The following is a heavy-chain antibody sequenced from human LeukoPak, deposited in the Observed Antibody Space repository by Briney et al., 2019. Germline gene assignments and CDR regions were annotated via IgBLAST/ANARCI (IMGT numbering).Heavy chain of an antibody. CDR1: GGSISSTSYY. CDR2: IYYSGST. D-gene: IGHD3-16*01. V-gene: IGHV4-39*07. J-gene: IGHJ5*02. CDR3: AREPLGDFDP. Sequence: SETLSLTCTVSGGSISSTSYYWGWIRQPPGKGLEWIGGIYYSGSTYYNPSLKSRVTISVDTSMNQFSLKLRSVTAADTAVYYCAREPLGDFDPWGQGTLVTVSS.